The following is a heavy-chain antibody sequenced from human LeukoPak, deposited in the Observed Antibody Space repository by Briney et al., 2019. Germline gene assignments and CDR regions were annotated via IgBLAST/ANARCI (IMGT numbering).Heavy chain of an antibody. V-gene: IGHV4-34*01. J-gene: IGHJ2*01. D-gene: IGHD6-13*01. CDR3: AALDSSRDL. CDR1: GGSFSGYY. Sequence: SETLSLTCAVYGGSFSGYYWSWIRQPLGKGLEWIGEINHSGSTNYNPSLKSRVTISVDTSKNQFSLKLSSVTAADTAVYYCAALDSSRDLWGRGTLVTVSS. CDR2: INHSGST.